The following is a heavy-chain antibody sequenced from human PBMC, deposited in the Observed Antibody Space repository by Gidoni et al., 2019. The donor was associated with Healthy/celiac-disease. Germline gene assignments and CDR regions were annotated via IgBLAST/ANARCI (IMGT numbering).Heavy chain of an antibody. CDR2: IWYDGSNK. Sequence: QVQLVESGGGVVQPGRSLRLSCAASGFTFSSYGMHWVRQAPGKGLEWVAVIWYDGSNKYYADSVKGRFTISRDNSKNTLYLQMNSLRAEDTAVYYCARAEDYGGNSAVYWGQGTLVTVSS. D-gene: IGHD4-17*01. CDR3: ARAEDYGGNSAVY. V-gene: IGHV3-33*01. CDR1: GFTFSSYG. J-gene: IGHJ4*02.